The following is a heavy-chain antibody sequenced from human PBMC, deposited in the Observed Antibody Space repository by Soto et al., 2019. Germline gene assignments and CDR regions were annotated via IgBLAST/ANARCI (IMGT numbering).Heavy chain of an antibody. J-gene: IGHJ5*02. Sequence: ASVKVSCKASGYTFTGYYMHWVRQAPGQGLEWMGWINPNSGGTNYAQKFQGWVTMTRDTSISTAYMELSRLGSDDTAVYYCARGGEQQLVGPNEEVYNWFDPWGQGTLVTVSS. D-gene: IGHD6-13*01. CDR1: GYTFTGYY. CDR3: ARGGEQQLVGPNEEVYNWFDP. CDR2: INPNSGGT. V-gene: IGHV1-2*04.